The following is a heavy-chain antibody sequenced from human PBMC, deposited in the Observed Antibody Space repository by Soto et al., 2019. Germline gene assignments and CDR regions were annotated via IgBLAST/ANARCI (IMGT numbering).Heavy chain of an antibody. J-gene: IGHJ4*02. CDR3: AAILNHEGY. Sequence: QVQLVQSGAEVKKPGSSVKVSCKTSGLTFNIYAIVWVRQAPGQGLEWVGGLIPTFGTGNYAQKFQGRVTISADESTSTVNMDLSGLRSDDTALYYCAAILNHEGYSGQGTLITVSS. D-gene: IGHD3-9*01. CDR2: LIPTFGTG. CDR1: GLTFNIYA. V-gene: IGHV1-69*01.